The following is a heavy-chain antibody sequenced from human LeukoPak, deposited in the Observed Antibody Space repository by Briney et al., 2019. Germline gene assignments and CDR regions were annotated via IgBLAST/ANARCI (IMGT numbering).Heavy chain of an antibody. CDR3: AKDLDYDSSGYYFPLDY. J-gene: IGHJ4*02. CDR1: GFTFSSYA. Sequence: PGGSLRLSCAASGFTFSSYATTWVRQAPGKGLQWVSAISGSGGSTYYADSVKGRFTISRDNSKNTLYLQMNSLRAEDTAVYYCAKDLDYDSSGYYFPLDYWGQGTLVTVSS. CDR2: ISGSGGST. D-gene: IGHD3-22*01. V-gene: IGHV3-23*01.